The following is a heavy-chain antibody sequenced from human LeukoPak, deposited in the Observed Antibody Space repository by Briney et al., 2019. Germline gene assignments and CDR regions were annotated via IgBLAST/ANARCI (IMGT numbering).Heavy chain of an antibody. Sequence: SGTLSLTCAVSGGSISSSNWWSWVRQPPGKGLEWIGEIYHSGSTNYNPSLKSRVTISVDKSKNQFSLKLSSVTAADTAVYYCARGPKYYYDSSGCGYYYYYYGMDVWGQGTTVTVSS. J-gene: IGHJ6*02. D-gene: IGHD3-22*01. V-gene: IGHV4-4*02. CDR2: IYHSGST. CDR3: ARGPKYYYDSSGCGYYYYYYGMDV. CDR1: GGSISSSNW.